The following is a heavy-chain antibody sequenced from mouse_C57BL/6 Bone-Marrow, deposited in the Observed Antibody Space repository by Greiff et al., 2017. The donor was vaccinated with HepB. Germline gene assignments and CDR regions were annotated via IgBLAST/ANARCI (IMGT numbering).Heavy chain of an antibody. D-gene: IGHD1-1*01. J-gene: IGHJ1*03. CDR2: ILPGSGST. V-gene: IGHV1-9*01. Sequence: VQVVESGAELMKPGASVKLSCKATGYTFTGYWIEWVKQRPGHGLEWIGEILPGSGSTNYNEKFKGKATFTADTSSNTAYMQLSSLTTEDSAIYYCARSRGYITTVVPYWYFDVWGTGTTVTVSS. CDR3: ARSRGYITTVVPYWYFDV. CDR1: GYTFTGYW.